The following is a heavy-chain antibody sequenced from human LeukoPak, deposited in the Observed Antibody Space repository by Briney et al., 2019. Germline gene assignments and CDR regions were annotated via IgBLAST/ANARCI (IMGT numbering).Heavy chain of an antibody. CDR2: IYTSGST. J-gene: IGHJ3*02. Sequence: SQTLSLTCTVSGGSISSGSYYWSWIRQPAGKGLEWIGRIYTSGSTNYNPSLKSRVTISVDTSKNQFSLKLSSVTAADTAVYYCARDRALSDAFDIWGQGTMVTVSS. V-gene: IGHV4-61*02. CDR3: ARDRALSDAFDI. CDR1: GGSISSGSYY.